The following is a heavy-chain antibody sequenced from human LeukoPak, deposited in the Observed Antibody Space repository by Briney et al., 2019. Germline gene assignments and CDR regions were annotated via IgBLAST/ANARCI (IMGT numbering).Heavy chain of an antibody. CDR3: TRVVVTAIPSKYIDY. D-gene: IGHD2-21*02. Sequence: GGSLRLSCAASGFTFSTYWMKWVRQAPGKGLEWVGRIRNKANSYATEYAASVKGRFTISRDDSKNSLYLQMNSPKTEDTAVYYCTRVVVTAIPSKYIDYWGQGTLVTVSS. CDR2: IRNKANSYAT. J-gene: IGHJ4*02. CDR1: GFTFSTYW. V-gene: IGHV3-72*01.